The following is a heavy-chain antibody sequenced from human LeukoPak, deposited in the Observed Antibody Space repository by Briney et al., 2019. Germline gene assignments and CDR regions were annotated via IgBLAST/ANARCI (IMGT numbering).Heavy chain of an antibody. D-gene: IGHD6-6*01. Sequence: ASVKVSCKVSGYTLTELSMHRVRQAPGKGLEWMGGFDPEDGETIYAQKFQGRVTMTEDTSTDTAYMELSSLRSEDTAVYYCATGRSWIAARLFDYWGQGTLVTVSS. CDR3: ATGRSWIAARLFDY. CDR2: FDPEDGET. J-gene: IGHJ4*02. V-gene: IGHV1-24*01. CDR1: GYTLTELS.